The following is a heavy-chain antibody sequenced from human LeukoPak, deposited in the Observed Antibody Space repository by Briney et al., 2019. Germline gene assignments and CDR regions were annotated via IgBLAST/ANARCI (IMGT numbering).Heavy chain of an antibody. CDR3: ARRGSPPAAFDS. Sequence: PSQTLSLTCTVSGGSISSDSYYWNWIRQPAGKGLEWIGRIYSSGSTNYNPSLKSRVTISVDTSKTQFSQRLNSVTAADTAVYYCARRGSPPAAFDSWGQGTQVTVSS. CDR2: IYSSGST. J-gene: IGHJ4*02. CDR1: GGSISSDSYY. V-gene: IGHV4-61*02. D-gene: IGHD1-26*01.